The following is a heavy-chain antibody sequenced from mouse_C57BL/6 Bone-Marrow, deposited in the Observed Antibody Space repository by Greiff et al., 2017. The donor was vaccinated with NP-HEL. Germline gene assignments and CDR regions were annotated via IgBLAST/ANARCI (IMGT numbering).Heavy chain of an antibody. D-gene: IGHD1-1*01. CDR2: INPYNGDT. CDR3: ARDYYYFDY. J-gene: IGHJ2*01. CDR1: GYSFTGYF. V-gene: IGHV1-20*01. Sequence: EVMLVESGPELVKPGDSVKISCKASGYSFTGYFMNWVMQSHGKSLEWIGRINPYNGDTFYNQKFKGKATLTVDKSSSTAHMELRSLTSEDSAVYYCARDYYYFDYWGQGTTLTVSS.